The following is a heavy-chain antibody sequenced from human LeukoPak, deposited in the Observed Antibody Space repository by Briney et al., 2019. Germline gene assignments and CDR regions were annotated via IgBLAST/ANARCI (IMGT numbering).Heavy chain of an antibody. CDR1: GGSISSYY. CDR2: IYTSGST. V-gene: IGHV4-4*07. Sequence: SETLSLTCTVSGGSISSYYWSWIRQPAGKGLEWIGRIYTSGSTNYNPSLKSRVTMSVDTSKNQFSLKLSSVTAADTAVYYCARRTAAAVFTYYYYYMDVWGKGTTVTVSS. CDR3: ARRTAAAVFTYYYYYMDV. J-gene: IGHJ6*03. D-gene: IGHD6-13*01.